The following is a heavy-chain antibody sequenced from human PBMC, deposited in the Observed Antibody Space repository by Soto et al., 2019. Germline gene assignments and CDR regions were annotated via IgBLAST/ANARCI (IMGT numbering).Heavy chain of an antibody. CDR1: GYSFTSYW. D-gene: IGHD3-22*01. CDR3: ARSPMKDYYDSSGYYYSWFDP. Sequence: PGESLKISCKGSGYSFTSYWISWVRQMPGKGLEWMGRIDPSDSYTNYSPSFQGHVTISADESISTAYLQWSSLKASDTAMYYCARSPMKDYYDSSGYYYSWFDPWGQGTLVTVS. CDR2: IDPSDSYT. V-gene: IGHV5-10-1*01. J-gene: IGHJ5*02.